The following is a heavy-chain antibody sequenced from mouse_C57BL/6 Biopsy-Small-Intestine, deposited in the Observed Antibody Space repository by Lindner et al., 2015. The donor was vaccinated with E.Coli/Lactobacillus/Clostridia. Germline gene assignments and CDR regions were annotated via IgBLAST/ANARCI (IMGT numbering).Heavy chain of an antibody. V-gene: IGHV5-17*01. CDR3: ARMGSMGD. J-gene: IGHJ3*01. D-gene: IGHD1-1*02. CDR2: ISSGSSTI. Sequence: VQLQEVWGRLSEGLEGSLKLSCAASGFTFSDYGMHWVRQAPEKGLEWVAYISSGSSTIYYADTVKGRFTISRDNAKNTLFLQMTSLRSEDTAMYYCARMGSMGDWGQGTLVTVSA. CDR1: GFTFSDYG.